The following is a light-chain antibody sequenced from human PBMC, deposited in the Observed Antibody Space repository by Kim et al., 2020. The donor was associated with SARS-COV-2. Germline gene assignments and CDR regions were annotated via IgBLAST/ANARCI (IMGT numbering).Light chain of an antibody. CDR2: AAS. V-gene: IGKV1-12*02. Sequence: IQMTQSPSSVSASVGDRVTITCRASHDVSKWVAWYQQTPGQVPKLLIYAASTLQSGVPSRFSGSRSGTDFTLTIINLQPEDSATYYCQQANNFSWTFRQGSKVDIQ. CDR3: QQANNFSWT. CDR1: HDVSKW. J-gene: IGKJ1*01.